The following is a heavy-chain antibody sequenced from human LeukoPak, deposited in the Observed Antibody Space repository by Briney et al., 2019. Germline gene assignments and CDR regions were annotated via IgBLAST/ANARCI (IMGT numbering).Heavy chain of an antibody. CDR3: AKDRVWAAAAGPIDY. CDR2: ISGSGGST. CDR1: GFTFSSYG. V-gene: IGHV3-23*01. D-gene: IGHD6-13*01. J-gene: IGHJ4*02. Sequence: GGSLRLSCAASGFTFSSYGMSWVRQAPGKGLEWVSAISGSGGSTYYADSVKGRFTISRDNSKNTLYLQMNSLRAEDTAVYYCAKDRVWAAAAGPIDYWGQGTLVTVSS.